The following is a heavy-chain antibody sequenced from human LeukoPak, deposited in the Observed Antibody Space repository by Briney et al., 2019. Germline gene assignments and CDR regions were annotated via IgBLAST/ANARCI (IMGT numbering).Heavy chain of an antibody. D-gene: IGHD2-2*01. CDR1: GFTFSNYA. Sequence: GALRLSCAASGFTFSNYAMHWVRQAPGKGLEWVTVISFDGSNKYYADSVKGRFTISRDNSKNTLYLQMNSLRAEDTAVYYCARGWAIVVVPAAVDYWGQGTLVTVSS. CDR3: ARGWAIVVVPAAVDY. J-gene: IGHJ4*02. V-gene: IGHV3-30-3*01. CDR2: ISFDGSNK.